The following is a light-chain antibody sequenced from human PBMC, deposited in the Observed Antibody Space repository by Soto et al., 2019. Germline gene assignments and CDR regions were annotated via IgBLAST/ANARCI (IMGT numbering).Light chain of an antibody. CDR2: DAS. V-gene: IGKV3-15*01. CDR1: QRISRN. CDR3: QQYNNWPPWT. J-gene: IGKJ1*01. Sequence: EIVLIQSPATLSVSPGESATLSCRASQRISRNLAWYQQKPGQAPRLLIYDASTRATAIPARFSGSGSETEFTLTISSLQSEDSAVYYCQQYNNWPPWTFGQGTKVDIK.